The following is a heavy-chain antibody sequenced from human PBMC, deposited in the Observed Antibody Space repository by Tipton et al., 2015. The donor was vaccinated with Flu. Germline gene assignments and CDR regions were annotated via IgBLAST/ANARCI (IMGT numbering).Heavy chain of an antibody. CDR3: ARDEGGTYPD. Sequence: VQLVQSGGGLIRPGGSLRLSSAVSGFTVSTSYMSWVRQPPGKGLEWVSIVYDDGRTYYADSVEGRFAIPRDNSKNILYLQMNSLRADDTAVYFCARDEGGTYPDWGQGTLVTVSS. V-gene: IGHV3-53*01. J-gene: IGHJ4*02. CDR2: VYDDGRT. CDR1: GFTVSTSY. D-gene: IGHD1-14*01.